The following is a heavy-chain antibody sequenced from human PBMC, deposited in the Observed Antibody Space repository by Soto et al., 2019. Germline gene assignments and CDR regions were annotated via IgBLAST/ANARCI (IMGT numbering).Heavy chain of an antibody. CDR2: IWFDGSNQ. D-gene: IGHD2-2*01. V-gene: IGHV3-33*01. Sequence: QVQLVESGGGVVQPGRSLRLSCAASGFTFSNYAMHWVRQAPGKGLEWVASIWFDGSNQYYSDSVKGRFTISRDNSKNSHYLQMHSLRAEDTAVFYCVRDGGYDMSDSARVEPTYYNYGMDVWGHGTTVTVSS. J-gene: IGHJ6*02. CDR1: GFTFSNYA. CDR3: VRDGGYDMSDSARVEPTYYNYGMDV.